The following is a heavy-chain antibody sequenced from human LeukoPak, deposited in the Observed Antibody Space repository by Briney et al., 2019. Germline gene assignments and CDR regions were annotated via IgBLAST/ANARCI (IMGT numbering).Heavy chain of an antibody. CDR3: ARSDLDTSGSYYNPQPFDY. V-gene: IGHV4-59*01. Sequence: SETLSLTCTVSGGSMSTYFWSWIRQPPGKGLEWIGYVYYSGSTNYNPSLKSRVTISVDTSKNQFSLKLTSVTAADTAVYYCARSDLDTSGSYYNPQPFDYWGPGTLVTVSS. CDR1: GGSMSTYF. J-gene: IGHJ4*02. D-gene: IGHD3-10*01. CDR2: VYYSGST.